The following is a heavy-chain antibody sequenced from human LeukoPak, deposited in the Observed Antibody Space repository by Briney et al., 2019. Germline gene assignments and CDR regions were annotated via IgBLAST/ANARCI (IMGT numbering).Heavy chain of an antibody. CDR1: GFTFSSYE. CDR2: ISGSGRTI. Sequence: GGSLRLSCVASGFTFSSYEMNWVRQAPGKGLEWVSYISGSGRTIYYADSVKGRFTISRDNAKNSLYLQMNSLRTEDTAVYYCASSTAIGYWGQGTLVTVSS. V-gene: IGHV3-48*03. J-gene: IGHJ4*02. CDR3: ASSTAIGY.